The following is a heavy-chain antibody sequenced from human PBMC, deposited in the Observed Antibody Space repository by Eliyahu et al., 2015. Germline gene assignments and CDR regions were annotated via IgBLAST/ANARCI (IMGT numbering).Heavy chain of an antibody. V-gene: IGHV4-39*01. J-gene: IGHJ2*01. CDR2: MHYSGTV. CDR3: ANSGHCISVSCGTLLWYFDL. D-gene: IGHD2-2*03. CDR1: GGSIXXGGSY. Sequence: QMQLQESGPGLVKPSETLSLACTVSGGSIXXGGSYWGWIRQTPGKGLXWIGSMHYSGTVYYNPSLKSRVTMSADTSKNQFSLNLSSVTAADTAVYYCANSGHCISVSCGTLLWYFDLWGRGTLVTVSS.